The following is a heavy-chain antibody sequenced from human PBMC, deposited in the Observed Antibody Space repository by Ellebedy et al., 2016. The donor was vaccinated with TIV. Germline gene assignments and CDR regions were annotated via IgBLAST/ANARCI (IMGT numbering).Heavy chain of an antibody. V-gene: IGHV3-23*01. CDR1: GFTFSSYA. CDR2: ISGGGGST. D-gene: IGHD3-10*01. J-gene: IGHJ6*02. CDR3: ASARITMVRGVIITYYGMDV. Sequence: GESLKISXAASGFTFSSYAMSWVRQAPGKGLEWVSAISGGGGSTYYADSVKGRFTISRDNAKNSLYLQMNSLRAEDTAVYYCASARITMVRGVIITYYGMDVWGQGTTVTVSS.